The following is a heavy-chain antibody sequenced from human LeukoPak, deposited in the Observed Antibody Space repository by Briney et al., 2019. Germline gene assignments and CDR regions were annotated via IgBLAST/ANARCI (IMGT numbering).Heavy chain of an antibody. V-gene: IGHV4-34*01. CDR2: INHSGST. J-gene: IGHJ4*02. D-gene: IGHD4-17*01. CDR3: ARAREYGDYPDY. Sequence: SETLSLTCAVYGGSFSGYYWSWIRQPPGKGLEWIGEINHSGSTNYNPSLKSRVTISVDTSKNQFSLKLSSVTAADTAVYYCARAREYGDYPDYWGQGTLVTVSS. CDR1: GGSFSGYY.